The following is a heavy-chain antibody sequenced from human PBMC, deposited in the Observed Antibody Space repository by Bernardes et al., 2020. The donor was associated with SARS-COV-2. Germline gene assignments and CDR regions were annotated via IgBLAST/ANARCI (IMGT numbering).Heavy chain of an antibody. CDR3: ARVLTGDYIGIYSSYGMDV. CDR2: IYYSGST. Sequence: SETLSLTCTVSGGSISSYYWSWIRQPPGKGLEWIGYIYYSGSTNYNPSLKSRLTISVDTAKNPFSLKLSSLTSADTAVYYCARVLTGDYIGIYSSYGMDVRGQGTTVTVSS. D-gene: IGHD7-27*01. CDR1: GGSISSYY. J-gene: IGHJ6*02. V-gene: IGHV4-59*01.